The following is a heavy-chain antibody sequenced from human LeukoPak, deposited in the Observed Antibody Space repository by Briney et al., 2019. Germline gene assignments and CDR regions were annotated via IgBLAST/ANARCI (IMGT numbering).Heavy chain of an antibody. CDR2: IYPGDSDT. Sequence: PGESLKISCKGSGYSFTSYWIGWVRQMPGKGLEWMGIIYPGDSDTRYSPSFQGQVTISADKSISTAYLQWSSLKASDTAMYYCARHMGPSVAGGDPFDYWGQGTLVTVSS. V-gene: IGHV5-51*01. D-gene: IGHD6-19*01. CDR3: ARHMGPSVAGGDPFDY. J-gene: IGHJ4*02. CDR1: GYSFTSYW.